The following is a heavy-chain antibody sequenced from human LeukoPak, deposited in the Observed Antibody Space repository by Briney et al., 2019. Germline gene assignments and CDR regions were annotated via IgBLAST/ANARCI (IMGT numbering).Heavy chain of an antibody. Sequence: GGSLRLSCAASGFTFSSYGMHWVRQAPGKGLEWVAVIWYDGSNKYYADSVKGRFTISRDNSKNTLYLQMNSLRAEDTAVYYCAKDKGYSSSWYGYWGQGTLVTVSS. CDR2: IWYDGSNK. CDR3: AKDKGYSSSWYGY. V-gene: IGHV3-33*06. CDR1: GFTFSSYG. J-gene: IGHJ4*02. D-gene: IGHD6-13*01.